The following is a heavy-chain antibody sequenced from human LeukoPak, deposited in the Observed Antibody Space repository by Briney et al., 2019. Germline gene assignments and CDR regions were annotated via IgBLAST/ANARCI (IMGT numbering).Heavy chain of an antibody. V-gene: IGHV4-59*01. Sequence: SETLSLTCTVSGGSISSYYWSWIRQPPGKGLEWIGYIYYTGITNYNPSLKSRVTISVDTSKNQFSLNLNSVTAADTAVYYCATSQCGSDCYLAGDYWGQGTLVIVSS. CDR1: GGSISSYY. CDR2: IYYTGIT. CDR3: ATSQCGSDCYLAGDY. D-gene: IGHD2-21*02. J-gene: IGHJ4*02.